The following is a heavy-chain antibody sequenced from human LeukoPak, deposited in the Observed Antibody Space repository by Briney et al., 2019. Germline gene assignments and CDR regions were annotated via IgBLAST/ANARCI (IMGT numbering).Heavy chain of an antibody. V-gene: IGHV1-69*05. CDR1: GGTFSSYA. D-gene: IGHD3-16*02. Sequence: SVKVSCKASGGTFSSYAISWVRQAPGQGLEWMGGIIPIFGTANYAQKFQGRVTITTDESTSTAYMELSSLRPEATAVYYCARGDYVWGSYLHKTWFDPWGQGTLVTVSS. CDR2: IIPIFGTA. CDR3: ARGDYVWGSYLHKTWFDP. J-gene: IGHJ5*02.